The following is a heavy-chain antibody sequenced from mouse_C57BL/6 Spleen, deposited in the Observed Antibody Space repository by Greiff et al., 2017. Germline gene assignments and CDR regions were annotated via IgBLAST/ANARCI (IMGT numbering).Heavy chain of an antibody. V-gene: IGHV2-2*01. CDR3: ARNNGYDPFAY. CDR1: GFSLTSYG. D-gene: IGHD2-2*01. Sequence: VQLVESGPGLVQPSQSLSITCTVSGFSLTSYGVHWVRQSPGKGLEWLGVIWSGGSTDYNAAFISRLSISKDNSKSQVFFKMNSLQADDTAIYYCARNNGYDPFAYWGQGTLVTVSA. J-gene: IGHJ3*01. CDR2: IWSGGST.